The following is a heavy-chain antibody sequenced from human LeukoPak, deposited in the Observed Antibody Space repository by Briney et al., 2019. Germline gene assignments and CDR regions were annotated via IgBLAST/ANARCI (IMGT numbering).Heavy chain of an antibody. Sequence: SETLSLTCAVYGGYFSGYYWSWIRQPPGKGLEWIGEFNHSGSTNYNPSLKSRVTISVDTSKHQFSLKLSSVTAADTAVYYCARGRYCSSTSCYLVWSRWFDPWGQGTLVTVSS. V-gene: IGHV4-34*01. CDR3: ARGRYCSSTSCYLVWSRWFDP. J-gene: IGHJ5*02. D-gene: IGHD2-2*01. CDR1: GGYFSGYY. CDR2: FNHSGST.